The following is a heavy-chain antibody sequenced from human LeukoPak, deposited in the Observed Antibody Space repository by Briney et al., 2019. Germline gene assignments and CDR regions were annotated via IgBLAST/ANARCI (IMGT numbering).Heavy chain of an antibody. Sequence: GGSLRLSCAASGFTFSSYSMNWVRQAPGKGLEWVSYISSSSSTIYYADSVKGRFTISRDNAKNSLYLQMNSLRAEDTAVYYCAKERRVAAAGIKEIDYWGQGTLVTVSS. CDR2: ISSSSSTI. D-gene: IGHD6-13*01. CDR1: GFTFSSYS. J-gene: IGHJ4*02. V-gene: IGHV3-48*01. CDR3: AKERRVAAAGIKEIDY.